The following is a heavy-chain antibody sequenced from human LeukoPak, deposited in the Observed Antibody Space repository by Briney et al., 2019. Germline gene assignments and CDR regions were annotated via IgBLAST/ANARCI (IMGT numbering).Heavy chain of an antibody. V-gene: IGHV4-39*01. D-gene: IGHD3-9*01. CDR1: GGSITTIPYN. CDR3: ARHPTGYPNWFDS. J-gene: IGHJ5*01. Sequence: PSETLSLTCTVSGGSITTIPYNWGWIRQPPGKGLEWIGTISYVGTTYYEPSLKSRVTMSIGTSKNQFSLNLNSATAADTAVYYCARHPTGYPNWFDSWGQGTLVIVSS. CDR2: ISYVGTT.